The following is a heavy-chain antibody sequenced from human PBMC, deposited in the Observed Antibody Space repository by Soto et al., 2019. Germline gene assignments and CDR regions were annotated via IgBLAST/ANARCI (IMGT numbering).Heavy chain of an antibody. CDR2: IRSKAYGGTT. D-gene: IGHD3-22*01. CDR1: GFTLGGYA. J-gene: IGHJ5*02. V-gene: IGHV3-49*03. Sequence: PGGSLRLSGTASGFTLGGYAMSWFRQAPGKGLEWVGFIRSKAYGGTTVYAASVKGRFTISRDDSKSIAYLQMNSLKTEDTAVYYCTTNYYDSSGYDNWFDPWGQGTLVTVSS. CDR3: TTNYYDSSGYDNWFDP.